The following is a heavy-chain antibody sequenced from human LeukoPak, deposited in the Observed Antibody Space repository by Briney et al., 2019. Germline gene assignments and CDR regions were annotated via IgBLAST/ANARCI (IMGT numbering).Heavy chain of an antibody. D-gene: IGHD3-22*01. J-gene: IGHJ4*02. CDR2: IYYGGST. CDR3: ARTLSPYDSSGYYLY. Sequence: PSETLSLTCTVSGGSISSYYWSWIRQPPGKGLEWIGYIYYGGSTNYNPSLKSRVTISVDTSKNQFSLKLSSVTAADTAVYYCARTLSPYDSSGYYLYWGQGTLVTVSS. V-gene: IGHV4-59*01. CDR1: GGSISSYY.